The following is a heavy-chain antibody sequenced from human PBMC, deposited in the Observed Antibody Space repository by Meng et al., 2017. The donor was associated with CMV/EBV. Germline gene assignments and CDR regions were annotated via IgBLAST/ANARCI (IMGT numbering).Heavy chain of an antibody. D-gene: IGHD2-2*01. V-gene: IGHV6-1*01. CDR3: ARAPLGRYCSSTSCYFGGPV. Sequence: SCAISGDSVPSNSAAWNWIRQSPSRGLEWLGRTYYRSKWYNEYAVAVKSRITNNPGTSKNQYLRQLNSVTPEDTAVYYCARAPLGRYCSSTSCYFGGPVWGQGTTVTVSS. CDR2: TYYRSKWYN. CDR1: GDSVPSNSAA. J-gene: IGHJ6*02.